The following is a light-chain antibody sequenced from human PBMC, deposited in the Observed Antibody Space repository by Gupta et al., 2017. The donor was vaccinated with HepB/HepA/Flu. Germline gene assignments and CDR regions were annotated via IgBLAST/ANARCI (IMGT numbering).Light chain of an antibody. V-gene: IGKV3-11*01. CDR3: QRRDNWPPT. J-gene: IGKJ3*01. CDR1: QSVSNF. CDR2: DTS. Sequence: EFVLTQSPATLSFSPGDRATLSCRTSQSVSNFLNWYQQRPGQAPRLLIYDTSNTATGVPARFSGSGSGTDFTLTISILDPEDIALYYCQRRDNWPPTFGDGTKVDIK.